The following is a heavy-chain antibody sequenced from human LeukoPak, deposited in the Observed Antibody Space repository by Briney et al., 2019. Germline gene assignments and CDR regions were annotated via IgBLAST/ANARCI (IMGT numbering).Heavy chain of an antibody. Sequence: ASVKVSCKASGYTFTGHYIHWVRQAPGQGLEWMGWINPNSGGTRCAQKFQGRVTMTRDTSISTAYMDLSRLRSDDTALYSCARDYGFYSGLYFFDYWGQGTLVTVSS. D-gene: IGHD1-26*01. J-gene: IGHJ4*02. CDR2: INPNSGGT. CDR3: ARDYGFYSGLYFFDY. CDR1: GYTFTGHY. V-gene: IGHV1-2*02.